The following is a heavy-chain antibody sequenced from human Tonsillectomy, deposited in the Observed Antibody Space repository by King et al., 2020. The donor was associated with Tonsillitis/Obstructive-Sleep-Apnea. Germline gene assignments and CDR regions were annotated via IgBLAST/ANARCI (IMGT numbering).Heavy chain of an antibody. CDR1: GFTSSSYA. CDR2: ISFDGRNE. V-gene: IGHV3-30*01. Sequence: VQLVESGGGVVQPGRSLRLSCAASGFTSSSYAMHWVRQAPGKGLEWVALISFDGRNEYYADSVKGRFTISRDNSKNTLYLQMNILGAEDTAVYYCARDRSGWPSEYFDYWGQGTLVTVSS. CDR3: ARDRSGWPSEYFDY. J-gene: IGHJ4*02. D-gene: IGHD6-19*01.